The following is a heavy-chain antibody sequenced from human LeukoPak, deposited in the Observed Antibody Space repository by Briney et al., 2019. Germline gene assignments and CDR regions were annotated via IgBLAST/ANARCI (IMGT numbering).Heavy chain of an antibody. CDR1: GFTFSRYA. D-gene: IGHD3-22*01. J-gene: IGHJ3*02. V-gene: IGHV3-23*01. CDR3: AKGGYYYDAGGKDDAFDI. CDR2: ISGGGGGT. Sequence: GGSLRLSCAVSGFTFSRYAMSWVRQALGKGLEWVSTISGGGGGTYYGDSVKGRFTISRDNSKNTLYVQMNSLRAEDTAVYYCAKGGYYYDAGGKDDAFDIWGQGITVTVSS.